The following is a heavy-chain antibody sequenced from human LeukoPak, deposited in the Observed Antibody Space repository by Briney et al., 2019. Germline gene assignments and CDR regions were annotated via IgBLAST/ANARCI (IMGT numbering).Heavy chain of an antibody. V-gene: IGHV4-59*01. D-gene: IGHD2-2*02. CDR1: GGSISSYY. CDR3: ASFAADKPNDY. Sequence: SETLSLICTVSGGSISSYYWSCIRQPPGKGLEWIGSINYSGSTNYNPSLKSRVIISVDTSKNQFSLKLSSVTAADTAVYYCASFAADKPNDYWGQGTLVTVSS. CDR2: INYSGST. J-gene: IGHJ4*02.